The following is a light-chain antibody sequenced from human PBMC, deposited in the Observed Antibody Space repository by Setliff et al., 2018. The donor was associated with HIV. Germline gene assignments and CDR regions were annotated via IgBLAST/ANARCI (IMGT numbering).Light chain of an antibody. Sequence: QSALAQPPSASGFLGQSLTISCTGTSRYVGGYDYVSWYQQQPGKAPKLIIYEVYKRPSGVPARFSGSKSGNTASLTVSGLQAEDECDYFCCSGGGTNTYVFGTGTKVTVL. CDR2: EVY. CDR3: CSGGGTNTYV. J-gene: IGLJ1*01. CDR1: SRYVGGYDY. V-gene: IGLV2-8*01.